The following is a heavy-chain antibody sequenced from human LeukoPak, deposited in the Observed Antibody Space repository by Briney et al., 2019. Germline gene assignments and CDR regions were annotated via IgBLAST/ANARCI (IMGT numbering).Heavy chain of an antibody. CDR1: GFTFDDYD. D-gene: IGHD1-26*01. Sequence: PGGSLRLACAASGFTFDDYDMNWVCQAPGKGLEWVSGINWNGGNTAYADSVKGRFTISRDNAKNSLYLQMNSLRAEDTALYYCARAFFPTVGAYDYWGQGTLVTVSS. V-gene: IGHV3-20*04. CDR3: ARAFFPTVGAYDY. J-gene: IGHJ4*02. CDR2: INWNGGNT.